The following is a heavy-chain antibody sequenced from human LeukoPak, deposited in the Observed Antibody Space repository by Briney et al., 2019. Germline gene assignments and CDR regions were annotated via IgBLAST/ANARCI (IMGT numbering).Heavy chain of an antibody. CDR3: AKMNVLAGYYTPNFDF. J-gene: IGHJ4*02. CDR1: GFTFSSYA. V-gene: IGHV3-23*01. CDR2: VSGSGSST. Sequence: PGGSLRLSCAASGFTFSSYAMSWVRQAPRKGLEWVSVVSGSGSSTDYADSVKGRFTISRGNSKNTLYLQMSSLSAEDTAVYHCAKMNVLAGYYTPNFDFWGRGTLVTVSS. D-gene: IGHD3-9*01.